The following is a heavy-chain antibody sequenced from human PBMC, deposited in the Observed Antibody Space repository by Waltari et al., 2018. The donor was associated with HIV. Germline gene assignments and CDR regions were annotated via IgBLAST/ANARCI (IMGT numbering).Heavy chain of an antibody. CDR1: GFTFSSHW. J-gene: IGHJ4*02. CDR3: TREGVETTAPADY. V-gene: IGHV3-74*01. Sequence: EVQLVESGGGLVQAGGSLSLSCAASGFTFSSHWMHWVRQAPGKGLVWVARINGDGSGTSYADSVRGRFSISRGNAENSLHLHMNGVRPEDTGLYYCTREGVETTAPADYWGQGTLVTVSS. D-gene: IGHD4-17*01. CDR2: INGDGSGT.